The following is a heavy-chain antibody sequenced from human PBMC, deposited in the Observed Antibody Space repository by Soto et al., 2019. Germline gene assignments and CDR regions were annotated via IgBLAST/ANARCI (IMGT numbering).Heavy chain of an antibody. CDR3: ARDIGFDYVN. J-gene: IGHJ4*02. V-gene: IGHV3-7*01. CDR1: GFNVMSYW. CDR2: IKDDGSEI. D-gene: IGHD3-16*01. Sequence: GGSLRLSCAVSGFNVMSYWMSWVRQAPGKGLEWVASIKDDGSEIYYLQSVRGRFSISRDSAGNALHLTMNYLSAEDTGVYFCARDIGFDYVNWGQGTLVTVSS.